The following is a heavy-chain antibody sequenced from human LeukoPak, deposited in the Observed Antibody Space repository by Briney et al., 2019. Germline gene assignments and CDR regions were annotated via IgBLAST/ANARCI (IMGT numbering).Heavy chain of an antibody. D-gene: IGHD2-8*02. CDR3: AKPRTTGLGWAQFDY. Sequence: GGFLRLSCAASGFTFSSFAMTWVRQVPGKGLEWVSGFDGNGPNTYYADSVKGRWTISRDNSRNTLYLEMNSLRPEDTAIYYCAKPRTTGLGWAQFDYWGQGSLVTVSS. J-gene: IGHJ4*02. CDR1: GFTFSSFA. CDR2: FDGNGPNT. V-gene: IGHV3-23*01.